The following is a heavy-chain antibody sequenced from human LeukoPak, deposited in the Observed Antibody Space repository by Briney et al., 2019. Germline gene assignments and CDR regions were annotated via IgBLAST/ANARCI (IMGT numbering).Heavy chain of an antibody. D-gene: IGHD1-26*01. V-gene: IGHV3-30-3*01. CDR1: GFTFSSYA. J-gene: IGHJ6*03. CDR2: ISYDGSNK. Sequence: GGSLRLSCAASGFTFSSYAMHWVRQAPGKGLEWVAVISYDGSNKYYADSVKGRFTISRDNSKNTLYLQMNSLRPEDTSVYYCAKDSGTYWVDYYYMDVWGKGTTVTVSS. CDR3: AKDSGTYWVDYYYMDV.